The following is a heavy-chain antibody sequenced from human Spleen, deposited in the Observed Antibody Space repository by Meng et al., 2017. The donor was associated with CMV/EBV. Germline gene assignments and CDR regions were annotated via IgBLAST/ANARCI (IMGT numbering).Heavy chain of an antibody. J-gene: IGHJ4*02. V-gene: IGHV2-5*01. D-gene: IGHD3-3*01. CDR3: AHSRRYYATSGYYTALFDY. CDR1: GLSLKPSGVG. CDR2: IYWNDDK. Sequence: SGPTLVNPTQILTLTCTFSGLSLKPSGVGVGWIRQPPGKALEWLALIYWNDDKRYSPSLRSGLTITKDSSRNRVVLSLTNLDPMDTATYYCAHSRRYYATSGYYTALFDYWGKGTRVTVSS.